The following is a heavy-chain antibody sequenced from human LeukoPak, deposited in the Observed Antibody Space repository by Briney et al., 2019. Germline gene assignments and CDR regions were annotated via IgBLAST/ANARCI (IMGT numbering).Heavy chain of an antibody. Sequence: SETLSLTCTVSGGSISSYYWSWIRQPPGKGLEWIGYIYYSGSTNYNPSLKSRVTISVDTSKNQFSLKLSPVTAADTAVYYCARDISGYDYFDYWGQGTLVTVSS. CDR3: ARDISGYDYFDY. V-gene: IGHV4-59*01. J-gene: IGHJ4*02. D-gene: IGHD5-12*01. CDR2: IYYSGST. CDR1: GGSISSYY.